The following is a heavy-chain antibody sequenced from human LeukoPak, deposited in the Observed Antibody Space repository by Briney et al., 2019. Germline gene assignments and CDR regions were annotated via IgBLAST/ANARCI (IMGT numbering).Heavy chain of an antibody. CDR2: ISSSSSYI. V-gene: IGHV3-21*01. Sequence: GGSLRLSCAASGFTFSSYSMNWVRQAPGKGLEWVSSISSSSSYIYYADSVKGRFTISRDNAKNSLYPQMNSLRAEDTAVYYCARAGYVGSGNYYYYMDVWGKGTTVTVSS. CDR1: GFTFSSYS. J-gene: IGHJ6*03. D-gene: IGHD3-10*01. CDR3: ARAGYVGSGNYYYYMDV.